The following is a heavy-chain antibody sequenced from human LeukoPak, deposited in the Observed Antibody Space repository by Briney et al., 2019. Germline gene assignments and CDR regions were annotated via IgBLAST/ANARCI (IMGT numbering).Heavy chain of an antibody. D-gene: IGHD3-10*01. CDR1: GGSFSGYY. V-gene: IGHV4-34*01. CDR3: ARAGEGGNWFDP. CDR2: INHSGST. J-gene: IGHJ5*02. Sequence: PSETLSLTCAVYGGSFSGYYWSWIRQPPGKGLEWIGEINHSGSTNYNPSLKSRVTISVDTSKNQFSLKLSSVTAADTAVYYCARAGEGGNWFDPWGQGTLVTVSS.